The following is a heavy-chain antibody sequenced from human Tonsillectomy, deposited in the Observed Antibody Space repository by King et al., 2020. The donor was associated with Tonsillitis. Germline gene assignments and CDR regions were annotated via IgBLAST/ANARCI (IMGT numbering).Heavy chain of an antibody. CDR1: GYTFTSYG. CDR2: ISTNNGNT. Sequence: VQLVQSGAEVKKPGASVKVSCKASGYTFTSYGISWVRQAPGQGLEWVGWISTNNGNTNYAQTVKGRVTMTTDTSTSTAYMELRSLRSDDTAVYYCARRNFRTGYWFDYWGQGTLVTVSS. D-gene: IGHD3/OR15-3a*01. V-gene: IGHV1-18*01. CDR3: ARRNFRTGYWFDY. J-gene: IGHJ4*02.